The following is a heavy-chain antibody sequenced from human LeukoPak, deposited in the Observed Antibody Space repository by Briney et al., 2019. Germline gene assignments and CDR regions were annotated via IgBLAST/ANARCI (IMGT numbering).Heavy chain of an antibody. CDR2: IRYDGSNK. V-gene: IGHV3-30*02. CDR3: ANERYGSGSYYSDY. CDR1: GFTFGSYG. J-gene: IGHJ4*02. D-gene: IGHD3-10*01. Sequence: GGSLRLSCAASGFTFGSYGMHWVRQAPGKGLEWVAFIRYDGSNKYYADSVKGRFTISRDNSKNTLYLQMNSLRAEDTAVYYCANERYGSGSYYSDYWGQGTLVTVSS.